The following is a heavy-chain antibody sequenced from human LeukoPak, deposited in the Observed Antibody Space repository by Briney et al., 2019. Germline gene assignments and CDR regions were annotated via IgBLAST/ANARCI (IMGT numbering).Heavy chain of an antibody. CDR3: GKGAVLLWFGESSSGYYFDY. D-gene: IGHD3-10*01. J-gene: IGHJ4*02. CDR2: IKQDGSEK. CDR1: GFTFSSYW. Sequence: GGSLRLSCAASGFTFSSYWMSWVRQAPGKGLEWVANIKQDGSEKYYVDSVKGRFTISRDNAKNSLYLQMNSLRAEDTAVYYCGKGAVLLWFGESSSGYYFDYGAQGARVTVPS. V-gene: IGHV3-7*01.